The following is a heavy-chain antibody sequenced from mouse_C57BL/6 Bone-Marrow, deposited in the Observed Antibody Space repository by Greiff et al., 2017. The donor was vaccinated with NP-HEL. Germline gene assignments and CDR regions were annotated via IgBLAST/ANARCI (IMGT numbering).Heavy chain of an antibody. V-gene: IGHV1-76*01. CDR3: ARNSDGSDWYFDV. Sequence: QVQLQQSGAELVRPGASAKLSCKASGYTFTDYYINWVKQRPGQGLEWIARIYPGSGNTYYNEKFKGKATLTAEKSSSTAYMQLSSLTSEDSAVYFCARNSDGSDWYFDVWGTGTTVTVSS. D-gene: IGHD2-3*01. J-gene: IGHJ1*03. CDR2: IYPGSGNT. CDR1: GYTFTDYY.